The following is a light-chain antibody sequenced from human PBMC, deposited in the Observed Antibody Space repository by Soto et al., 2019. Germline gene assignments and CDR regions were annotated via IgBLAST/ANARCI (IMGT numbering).Light chain of an antibody. CDR2: GAS. CDR3: KQYNKWSMYT. Sequence: EIVMTQSPATLSVSPGERATLSCRASQSVSSSLAWYQQKPGQSPRLLIYGASTMSTGILAMFSGSGSSADFTLTNIGLLDEDFVVYYCKQYNKWSMYTFGQATKLEIK. J-gene: IGKJ2*01. CDR1: QSVSSS. V-gene: IGKV3-15*01.